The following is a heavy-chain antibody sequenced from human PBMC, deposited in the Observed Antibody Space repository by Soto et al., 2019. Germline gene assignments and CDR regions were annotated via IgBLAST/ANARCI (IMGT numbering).Heavy chain of an antibody. Sequence: PSETLSLTCTVSGCSTSSSGYYWGWIRQPPGKGLEWIGSINYGGSTYYNPSLKSRVTIPVGTSKNQFSLKLRSVTAADTAVYYCALYNYYNMDVWGQGTTVTVSS. CDR1: GCSTSSSGYY. V-gene: IGHV4-39*01. CDR3: ALYNYYNMDV. CDR2: INYGGST. J-gene: IGHJ6*02.